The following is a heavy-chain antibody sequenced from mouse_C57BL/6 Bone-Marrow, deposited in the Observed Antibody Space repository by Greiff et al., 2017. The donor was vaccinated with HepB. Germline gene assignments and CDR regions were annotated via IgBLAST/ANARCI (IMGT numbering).Heavy chain of an antibody. D-gene: IGHD1-3*01. CDR1: GFTFSDFY. CDR2: SRNKANDYTT. V-gene: IGHV7-1*01. Sequence: EVKLMDSGGGLVQSGRSLRLSCATSGFTFSDFYMEWVRQAPGKGLEWIAASRNKANDYTTEYSASVKGRFIVSRDTSQSILYLQMNALRAEDTAIYYCARDAELSYAMDYWGQGTSVTVSS. J-gene: IGHJ4*01. CDR3: ARDAELSYAMDY.